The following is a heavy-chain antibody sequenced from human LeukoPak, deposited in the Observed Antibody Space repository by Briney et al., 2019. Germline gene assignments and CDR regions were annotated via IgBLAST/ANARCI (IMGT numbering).Heavy chain of an antibody. D-gene: IGHD2-15*01. CDR1: GYSISSGYY. CDR2: IYHSGST. CDR3: ARVNVAGDAFDI. Sequence: SETLSLTCTVSGYSISSGYYWGWIRQPPGKGLEWIGSIYHSGSTYYNPSLKSRVTISVDTSKDQFSLKLSSVTAADTAVYYCARVNVAGDAFDIWGQGTMVTVSS. J-gene: IGHJ3*02. V-gene: IGHV4-38-2*02.